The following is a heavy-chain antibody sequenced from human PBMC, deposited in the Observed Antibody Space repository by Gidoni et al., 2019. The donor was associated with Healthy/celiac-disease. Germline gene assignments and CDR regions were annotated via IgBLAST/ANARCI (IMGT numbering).Heavy chain of an antibody. CDR3: ARGEAAAGLGEDWFDP. J-gene: IGHJ5*02. CDR1: GVSFSGYY. D-gene: IGHD6-13*01. CDR2: INHSGST. Sequence: QVQLQQWGAGLLKPSETLSLTCAVYGVSFSGYYWSWIRQPPGKGLEWIGEINHSGSTNYNPSLKSRVTISVDTSKNQFSLKLSSVTAADTAVYYCARGEAAAGLGEDWFDPWGQGTLVTVSS. V-gene: IGHV4-34*01.